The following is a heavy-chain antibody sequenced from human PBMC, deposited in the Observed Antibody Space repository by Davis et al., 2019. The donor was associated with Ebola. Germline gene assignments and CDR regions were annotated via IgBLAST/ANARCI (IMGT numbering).Heavy chain of an antibody. CDR3: ASSPGYSSSWRENQNDY. CDR2: ISWNSGSI. Sequence: PGGSLRLSCAASGFTFDDYAMHWVRQAPGKGLEWVSGISWNSGSIGYADSVKGRFTISRDNAKNSLYLQMNSLRAEDTALYYCASSPGYSSSWRENQNDYWGQGTLVTVSS. D-gene: IGHD6-13*01. V-gene: IGHV3-9*01. CDR1: GFTFDDYA. J-gene: IGHJ4*02.